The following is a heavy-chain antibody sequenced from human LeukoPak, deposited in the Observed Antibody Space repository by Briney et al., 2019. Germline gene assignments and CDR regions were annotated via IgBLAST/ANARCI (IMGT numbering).Heavy chain of an antibody. Sequence: ASVKVSCKASGYTFTFYAVNWVRQAPGQGLEWMGWINPNSGGTNYAQKFQGRVTMTRDTSISTAYMELSRLRSDDTAVYYCARARDGGYNWNLGRFDPWGQGTLVTVSS. V-gene: IGHV1-2*02. CDR3: ARARDGGYNWNLGRFDP. J-gene: IGHJ5*02. CDR2: INPNSGGT. D-gene: IGHD1-20*01. CDR1: GYTFTFYA.